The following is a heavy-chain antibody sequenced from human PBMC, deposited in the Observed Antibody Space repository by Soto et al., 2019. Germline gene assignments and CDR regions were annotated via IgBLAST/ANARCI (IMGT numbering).Heavy chain of an antibody. Sequence: ASVKVSCKAAGYTLTGYGISWVRQARGQGLEWMGWISAYNGNTNYAQKLQGRVTMTTDTSTSTAYMELRSLRSDDTAVYYCARVSIPAYYYDSSGYYIMPGSYWGQGTLVTVSS. CDR2: ISAYNGNT. CDR1: GYTLTGYG. V-gene: IGHV1-18*01. CDR3: ARVSIPAYYYDSSGYYIMPGSY. D-gene: IGHD3-22*01. J-gene: IGHJ4*02.